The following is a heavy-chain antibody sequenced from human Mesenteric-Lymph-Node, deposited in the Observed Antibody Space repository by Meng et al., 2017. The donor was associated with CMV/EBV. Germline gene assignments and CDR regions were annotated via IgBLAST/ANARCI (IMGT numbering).Heavy chain of an antibody. J-gene: IGHJ4*02. CDR2: TYPGDSDT. Sequence: CQGSGYNFAPYWIGWVRQRPGKGLEWMGITYPGDSDTRYRPSFQGQVTISADKSISTAYVQWSSLTASDTAIYYCARMWLDRWAFDFWGQGTLVTVSS. V-gene: IGHV5-51*01. D-gene: IGHD6-19*01. CDR1: GYNFAPYW. CDR3: ARMWLDRWAFDF.